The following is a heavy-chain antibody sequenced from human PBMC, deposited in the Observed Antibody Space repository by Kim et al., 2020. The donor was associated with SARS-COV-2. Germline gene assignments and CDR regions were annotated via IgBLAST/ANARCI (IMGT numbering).Heavy chain of an antibody. J-gene: IGHJ5*02. V-gene: IGHV4-34*01. CDR2: INHSGST. CDR3: ARGGRITMIVVVIPDWFDP. Sequence: SETLSLTCAVYGGSFSGYYWSWIRQPPGKGLEWIGEINHSGSTNYNPSLKSRVTISVDTSKNQFSLKLSSVTAADTAVYYCARGGRITMIVVVIPDWFDPWGQGTLVTVSS. D-gene: IGHD3-22*01. CDR1: GGSFSGYY.